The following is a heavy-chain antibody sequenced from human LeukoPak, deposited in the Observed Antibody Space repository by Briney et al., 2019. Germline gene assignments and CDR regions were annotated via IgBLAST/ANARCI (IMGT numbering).Heavy chain of an antibody. V-gene: IGHV3-23*01. CDR3: AKKSVTMVRGVIRGYYYYMDV. CDR2: ISGSGGST. D-gene: IGHD3-10*01. J-gene: IGHJ6*03. Sequence: GGSLRLSCAASGFTFSSYAMSWVRQAPGKGLEWVSAISGSGGSTYYADSVKGRFTISRDNSKNTLYLQMNSLRAEDTAVYYCAKKSVTMVRGVIRGYYYYMDVWGKGTTVTVSS. CDR1: GFTFSSYA.